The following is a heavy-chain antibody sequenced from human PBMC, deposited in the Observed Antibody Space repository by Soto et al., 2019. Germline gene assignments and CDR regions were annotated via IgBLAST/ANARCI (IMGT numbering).Heavy chain of an antibody. J-gene: IGHJ4*02. V-gene: IGHV1-69*01. CDR2: IIPIFGTA. Sequence: QVQLVQSGAEVKKPGSSVKVSCKASGGTFSSYAISWVRQAPGQGLEWMGGIIPIFGTANYAQKFQGSVTITADESTSTAYMELSSLRSEDTAVYYCARDGINGYNRYYFDYWGQGTLVTVSS. D-gene: IGHD5-12*01. CDR3: ARDGINGYNRYYFDY. CDR1: GGTFSSYA.